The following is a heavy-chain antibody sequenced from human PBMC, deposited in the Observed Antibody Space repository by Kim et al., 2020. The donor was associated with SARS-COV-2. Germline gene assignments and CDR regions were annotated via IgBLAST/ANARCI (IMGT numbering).Heavy chain of an antibody. CDR2: IYHSGST. D-gene: IGHD6-13*01. CDR1: GGSISSSNW. Sequence: SETLSLTCAVSGGSISSSNWWSWVRQPPGKGLEWIGEIYHSGSTNYNPSLKSRVTISVDKSKNQFSLKLSSVTAADTAVYYCARLIGDDNSPRPGWAAAGNPIDYWGQGTLVTVSS. J-gene: IGHJ4*02. CDR3: ARLIGDDNSPRPGWAAAGNPIDY. V-gene: IGHV4-4*02.